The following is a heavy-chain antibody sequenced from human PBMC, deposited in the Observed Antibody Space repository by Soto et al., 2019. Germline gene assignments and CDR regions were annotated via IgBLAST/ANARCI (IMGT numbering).Heavy chain of an antibody. J-gene: IGHJ6*04. V-gene: IGHV1-69*02. CDR3: ASGRHVGEFFSYRYG. CDR2: IIPILGIA. CDR1: GGTFSSYT. D-gene: IGHD3-16*01. Sequence: QVQLVQSGAEVKKPGSSVKVSCKASGGTFSSYTISWVRQAPGQGLEWMGRIIPILGIANYAQKFQGRVTITEDKSTGKGYMELRSLRSEDTAVYYCASGRHVGEFFSYRYGCGKGTTVTVSS.